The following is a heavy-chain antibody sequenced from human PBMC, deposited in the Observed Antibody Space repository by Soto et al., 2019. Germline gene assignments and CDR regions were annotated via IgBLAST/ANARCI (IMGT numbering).Heavy chain of an antibody. Sequence: NPSETLSLTCAVSGYSISSGYYCGWIRQPPGKGLEWIGSIYHSGNTYYNPSLKSRVTISVDTSKNHFSLKLSSVTAADTAVYYCARARIVVAGTIVDYWGQGTLVTVSS. V-gene: IGHV4-38-2*01. CDR3: ARARIVVAGTIVDY. J-gene: IGHJ4*02. CDR1: GYSISSGYY. D-gene: IGHD6-19*01. CDR2: IYHSGNT.